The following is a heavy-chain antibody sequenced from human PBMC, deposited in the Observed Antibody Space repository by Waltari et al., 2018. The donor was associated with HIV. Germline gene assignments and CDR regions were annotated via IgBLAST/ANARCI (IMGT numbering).Heavy chain of an antibody. CDR1: GFTFSSYW. Sequence: EVQLVESGGGLVQPGGSLRLSCAASGFTFSSYWMHWVRQAPGKGLVWVSVIKSDGTITTYADSVKGRVTISRDNAKNTLFLQMNSLRAEDTAIYYCARDLVVLRYFDWLSTYFDYWGQGTLVTVSS. V-gene: IGHV3-74*01. CDR3: ARDLVVLRYFDWLSTYFDY. CDR2: IKSDGTIT. J-gene: IGHJ4*02. D-gene: IGHD3-9*01.